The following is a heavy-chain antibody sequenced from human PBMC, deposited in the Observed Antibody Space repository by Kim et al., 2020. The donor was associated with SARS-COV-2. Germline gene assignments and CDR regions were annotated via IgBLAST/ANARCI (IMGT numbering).Heavy chain of an antibody. D-gene: IGHD1-26*01. Sequence: SPKSRVTMSVDTSKNQFSRKLSSVTAADTAVYYCARQGGSYFDYYYGMDVWGQGTTVTVSS. V-gene: IGHV4-4*07. J-gene: IGHJ6*02. CDR3: ARQGGSYFDYYYGMDV.